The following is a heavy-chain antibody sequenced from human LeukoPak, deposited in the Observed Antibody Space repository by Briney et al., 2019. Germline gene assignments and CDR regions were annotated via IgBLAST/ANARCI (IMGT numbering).Heavy chain of an antibody. V-gene: IGHV3-30*18. Sequence: PGSPLRLSCVGSGFSFSTYGMHWVRQAPGKGLEWVAIISYDGSNKYYADSVKGRFTISRDNSKNTLYLQMNSLRGEDTAVYYCAKDQSDGDYSHWYFDLWGRGTLVTVSS. CDR2: ISYDGSNK. J-gene: IGHJ2*01. CDR3: AKDQSDGDYSHWYFDL. D-gene: IGHD4-17*01. CDR1: GFSFSTYG.